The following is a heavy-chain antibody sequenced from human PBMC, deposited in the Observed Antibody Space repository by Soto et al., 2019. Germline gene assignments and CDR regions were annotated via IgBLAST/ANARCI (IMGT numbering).Heavy chain of an antibody. CDR2: ISGSGGST. CDR3: AKNLRDLTDAFDI. V-gene: IGHV3-23*01. CDR1: GFTFSSYA. D-gene: IGHD3-9*01. J-gene: IGHJ3*02. Sequence: GGSLRLSFAASGFTFSSYAMSWVRQAPGKGLEWVSAISGSGGSTYYADSVKGRFTISRDNSKNTLYLQMNSLRAEDTAVYYCAKNLRDLTDAFDIWGQGTMVTVSS.